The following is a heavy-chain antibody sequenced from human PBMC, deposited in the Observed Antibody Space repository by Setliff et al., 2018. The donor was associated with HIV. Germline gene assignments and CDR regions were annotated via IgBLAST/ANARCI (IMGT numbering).Heavy chain of an antibody. CDR2: INPSGDTT. J-gene: IGHJ4*02. CDR3: ARYCGGSDCYYFDY. V-gene: IGHV1-46*01. CDR1: GYDFSSYY. D-gene: IGHD2-21*01. Sequence: KVSCKASGYDFSSYYMHWVRQVPGQGLEWMGIINPSGDTTSYAQKFQGRVTMTRDTSTTTDYLELSSLGSEDTAVYYCARYCGGSDCYYFDYWGQGTLVTVSS.